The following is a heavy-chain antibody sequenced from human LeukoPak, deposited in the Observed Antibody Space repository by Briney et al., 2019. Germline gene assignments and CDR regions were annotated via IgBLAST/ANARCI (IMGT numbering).Heavy chain of an antibody. Sequence: GGSLRLSCAASGFTFDDYGMSWVRQAPGKGLEWVSGISWNSGSIGYADSVKGRFTISRDNAKNSLYLQMNSLRAEDMALYYCAFSSSSSGGSFDYWGQGTLVTVSS. D-gene: IGHD6-6*01. V-gene: IGHV3-9*03. CDR1: GFTFDDYG. J-gene: IGHJ4*02. CDR3: AFSSSSSGGSFDY. CDR2: ISWNSGSI.